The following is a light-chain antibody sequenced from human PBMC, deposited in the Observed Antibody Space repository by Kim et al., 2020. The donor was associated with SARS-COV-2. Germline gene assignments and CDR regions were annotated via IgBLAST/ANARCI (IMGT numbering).Light chain of an antibody. CDR2: GGN. Sequence: SSELTQDPAVSVALGQTVRITCQGDSLSRYYASWYQQKAGQAPVLVIYGGNNRPSGNPDRCSGSSSGNTASLTITGAQAEDEADYYCNSRDSSANHSVFG. CDR3: NSRDSSANHSV. V-gene: IGLV3-19*01. CDR1: SLSRYY. J-gene: IGLJ1*01.